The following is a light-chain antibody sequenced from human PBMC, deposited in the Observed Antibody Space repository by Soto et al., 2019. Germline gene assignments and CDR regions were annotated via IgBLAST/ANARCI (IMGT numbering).Light chain of an antibody. CDR2: KTS. V-gene: IGKV1-5*03. J-gene: IGKJ1*01. CDR3: QHWHDYSWT. Sequence: DIHMTQSPSTLSASVGDRVTITCRASQSISIWLAWYQQKPGKAPNLLIYKTSSLETGVRSRFSGSGSGTEFTLTISSLQPDDFATYYCQHWHDYSWTFGQGTKVEVK. CDR1: QSISIW.